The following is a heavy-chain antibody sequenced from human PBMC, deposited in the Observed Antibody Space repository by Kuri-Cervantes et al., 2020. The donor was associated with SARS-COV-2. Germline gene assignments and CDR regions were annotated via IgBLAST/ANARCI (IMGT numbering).Heavy chain of an antibody. D-gene: IGHD1-26*01. V-gene: IGHV1-46*01. CDR3: AIGWELLPWFDP. Sequence: ASVKVSCKASGYTFTSYYMHWVRQAPGQGLEWMGIINPSGGSTSYAQKFQGRVTMTRDTSTSTVYMELRSLRSDDTAVYYCAIGWELLPWFDPWGQGTLVTVSS. J-gene: IGHJ5*02. CDR2: INPSGGST. CDR1: GYTFTSYY.